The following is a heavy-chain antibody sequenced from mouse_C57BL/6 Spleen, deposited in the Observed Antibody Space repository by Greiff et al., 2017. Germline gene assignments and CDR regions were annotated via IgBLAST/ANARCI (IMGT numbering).Heavy chain of an antibody. CDR3: ARREGTSLDY. J-gene: IGHJ4*01. CDR1: GYTFTSYW. Sequence: QVQLQQPGAELVRPGTSVKLSCKASGYTFTSYWLHWVKQRPGQGLEWIGVIDPSDSYTNYNQKFKGKATLTVDTSSSSAYMQLSSLTSEDSAVYYCARREGTSLDYWGQGTSVTVSS. V-gene: IGHV1-59*01. CDR2: IDPSDSYT.